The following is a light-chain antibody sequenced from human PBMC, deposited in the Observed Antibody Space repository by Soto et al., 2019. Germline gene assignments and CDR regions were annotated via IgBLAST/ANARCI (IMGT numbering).Light chain of an antibody. V-gene: IGKV3-15*01. CDR3: QQYNFWPLT. J-gene: IGKJ4*01. CDR2: GAS. CDR1: DSVSSN. Sequence: EVGITQSPCTLSVSQGERATLSCRASDSVSSNLAWYQQKPGQAPRLLIQGASTRATDIPARISGSGSGTDFTLSIISLQSEDFAVYYCQQYNFWPLTFGGGTKVDIK.